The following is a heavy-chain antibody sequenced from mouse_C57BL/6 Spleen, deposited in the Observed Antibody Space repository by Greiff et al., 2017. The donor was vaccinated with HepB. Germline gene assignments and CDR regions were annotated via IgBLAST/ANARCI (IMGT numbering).Heavy chain of an antibody. CDR1: GYTFTGYW. Sequence: QVQLQQSGAELMKPGASVKLSCKATGYTFTGYWIEWVKQRPGHGLEWIGEILPGSGSTNYNEKFKGKATVTANTSSNTSYMQLSSQTTEDSAIYYCAGRRGYYAMDYWGQGTSVTVSS. CDR3: AGRRGYYAMDY. J-gene: IGHJ4*01. D-gene: IGHD3-3*01. CDR2: ILPGSGST. V-gene: IGHV1-9*01.